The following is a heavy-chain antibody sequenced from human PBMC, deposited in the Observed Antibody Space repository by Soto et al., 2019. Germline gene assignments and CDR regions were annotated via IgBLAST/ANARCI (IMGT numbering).Heavy chain of an antibody. Sequence: PGGSLRLSCAASGFTFSDYWMHWVRQAPGKGLEWISRTVNDGSSTTYADSVKGRFTISRDNAKNTLYLQLNSLRVEDTAVYFCASETRGTYYDEYWGQGTLVTVSA. V-gene: IGHV3-74*03. CDR3: ASETRGTYYDEY. D-gene: IGHD3-16*01. J-gene: IGHJ4*02. CDR1: GFTFSDYW. CDR2: TVNDGSST.